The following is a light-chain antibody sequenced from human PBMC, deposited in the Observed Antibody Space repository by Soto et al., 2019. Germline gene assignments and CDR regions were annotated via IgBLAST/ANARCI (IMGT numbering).Light chain of an antibody. CDR1: SSDVGGYDY. V-gene: IGLV2-14*01. Sequence: QSVLTQPASVSGSPGQSITISCTGTSSDVGGYDYVSWYQLHPGKAPKLIVFEVNNRPSGVSYRFSGSKSGNTASLTISGLQAEDEADYYCSSHAGDKMIFGGGTKVTV. CDR2: EVN. J-gene: IGLJ2*01. CDR3: SSHAGDKMI.